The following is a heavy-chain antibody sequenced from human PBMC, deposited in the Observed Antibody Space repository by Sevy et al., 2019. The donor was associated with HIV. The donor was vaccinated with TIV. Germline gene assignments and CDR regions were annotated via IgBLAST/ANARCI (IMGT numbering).Heavy chain of an antibody. V-gene: IGHV3-48*03. J-gene: IGHJ4*02. CDR1: GFTFSSYE. CDR3: ARDLPPSATSVAHFDY. Sequence: GGSLRLSCAASGFTFSSYEMNWVRQAPGKGLEWVSYISNSGTTISYSDSVRGRLSISRDNARNSLYLQMNSLRAEDTAVYYCARDLPPSATSVAHFDYRGQGTLVTVSS. D-gene: IGHD4-17*01. CDR2: ISNSGTTI.